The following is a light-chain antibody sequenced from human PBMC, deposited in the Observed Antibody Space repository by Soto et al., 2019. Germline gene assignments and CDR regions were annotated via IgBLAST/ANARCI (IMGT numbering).Light chain of an antibody. V-gene: IGLV2-14*02. CDR1: SSDVGGHNL. CDR3: SSYTSSSTLV. J-gene: IGLJ1*01. Sequence: QSALTQPASVSGSPGQSITISCTGTSSDVGGHNLVSWYQQYPGIAPRLMIYEVNKRPSGISNRFSGSKSGNTASLTISGLQAEDEADYYCSSYTSSSTLVFGTGTKVTVL. CDR2: EVN.